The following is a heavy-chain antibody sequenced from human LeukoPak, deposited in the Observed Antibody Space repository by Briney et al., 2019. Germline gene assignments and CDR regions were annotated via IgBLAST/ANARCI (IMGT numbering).Heavy chain of an antibody. V-gene: IGHV3-66*02. Sequence: GGSLRLSCAASGFTVSSNYMSWVRQAPGKGLEWVSVIYSGGSTYYADSVKGRFTISRDNSKNTLYLQMNSLRAEDTAVYYCARDSLASKVLGAPDYWGQGTLVTVSS. CDR1: GFTVSSNY. J-gene: IGHJ4*02. CDR3: ARDSLASKVLGAPDY. D-gene: IGHD1-26*01. CDR2: IYSGGST.